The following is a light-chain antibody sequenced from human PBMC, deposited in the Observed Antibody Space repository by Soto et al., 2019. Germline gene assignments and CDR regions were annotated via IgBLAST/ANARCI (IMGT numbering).Light chain of an antibody. Sequence: QSALTQPASVSGSPGQSITISCTGTSNDVGGYNYVSWYQQHPGKVPKLMIYEVSNRPSGVSDRFSGSRSGNTASLTISGLQAEDESDYYCISYTISSTWVFGGGTKLTVL. CDR1: SNDVGGYNY. CDR3: ISYTISSTWV. V-gene: IGLV2-14*01. J-gene: IGLJ3*02. CDR2: EVS.